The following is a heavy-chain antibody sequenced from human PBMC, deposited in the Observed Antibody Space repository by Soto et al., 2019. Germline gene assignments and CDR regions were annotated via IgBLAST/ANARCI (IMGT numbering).Heavy chain of an antibody. CDR2: INHSGST. CDR1: GGSFSGYY. CDR3: ARGPRDFWSGHPTRKDNWFDP. J-gene: IGHJ5*02. Sequence: PSETLSLTCAVYGGSFSGYYWSWIRQPPGKGLEWIGEINHSGSTNYNPSLKSRVTISVDTSKNQFSLKLSSVTAADTAVYYCARGPRDFWSGHPTRKDNWFDPWGQGTLVTVSS. D-gene: IGHD3-3*01. V-gene: IGHV4-34*01.